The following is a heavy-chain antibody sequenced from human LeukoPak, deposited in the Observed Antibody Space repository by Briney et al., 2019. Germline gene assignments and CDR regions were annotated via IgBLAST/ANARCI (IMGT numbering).Heavy chain of an antibody. J-gene: IGHJ4*02. Sequence: GGSLRLSCAASGFTFSSYSMNWVRQAPGKGLEWVSSISSSSSYIYYADSVKGRFTISRDNSKNTLYLQMNSLRAEDTAVYYCAKDPPLEFDYWGQGTLVTVSS. CDR1: GFTFSSYS. D-gene: IGHD1-1*01. V-gene: IGHV3-21*04. CDR3: AKDPPLEFDY. CDR2: ISSSSSYI.